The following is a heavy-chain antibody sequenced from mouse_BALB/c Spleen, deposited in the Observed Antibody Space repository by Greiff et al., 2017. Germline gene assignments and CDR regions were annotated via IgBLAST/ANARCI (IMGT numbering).Heavy chain of an antibody. Sequence: EVQLQESGGDLVKPGGSLKLSCAASGFTFSSYGMSWVRQTPDKRLEWVATISSGGSYTYYPDSVKGRFTISRDNAKNTLYLQMSSLKSEDTAMYYCARPDGYYAMDYWGQGTSVTVSS. CDR1: GFTFSSYG. V-gene: IGHV5-6*01. CDR3: ARPDGYYAMDY. D-gene: IGHD2-3*01. CDR2: ISSGGSYT. J-gene: IGHJ4*01.